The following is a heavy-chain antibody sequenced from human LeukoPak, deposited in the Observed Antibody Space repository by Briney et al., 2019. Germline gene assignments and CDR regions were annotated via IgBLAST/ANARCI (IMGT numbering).Heavy chain of an antibody. V-gene: IGHV3-7*01. J-gene: IGHJ4*02. CDR1: GFSFSDYY. D-gene: IGHD3-22*01. Sequence: GGSLRLSCEASGFSFSDYYMSWIRQTPGKGLEWVANIKQDGTEKYYVDSVKGRFTISRDNAKNSLYLQMNSLRAEDTAVYYCARGSSGYFDYWGQGTLVTVSS. CDR3: ARGSSGYFDY. CDR2: IKQDGTEK.